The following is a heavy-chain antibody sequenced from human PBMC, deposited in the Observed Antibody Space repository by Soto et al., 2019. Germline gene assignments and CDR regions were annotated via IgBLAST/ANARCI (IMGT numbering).Heavy chain of an antibody. CDR3: AKDMVRGVIILEYYYYGMDV. Sequence: GGSLRLSCAASGFTFSSYGMHWVRQAPGKGLEWVAVISYDGSNKYYADSVKGRFTISRDNSKNTLYLQMNSLRAEDTAVYYCAKDMVRGVIILEYYYYGMDVWGQGTTVTVSS. CDR1: GFTFSSYG. D-gene: IGHD3-10*01. CDR2: ISYDGSNK. V-gene: IGHV3-30*18. J-gene: IGHJ6*02.